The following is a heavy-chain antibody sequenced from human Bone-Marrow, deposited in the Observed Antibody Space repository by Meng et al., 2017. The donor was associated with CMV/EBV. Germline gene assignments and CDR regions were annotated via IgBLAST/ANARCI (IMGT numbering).Heavy chain of an antibody. D-gene: IGHD3-3*01. V-gene: IGHV1-69*05. CDR2: IIPIFGTA. J-gene: IGHJ6*02. Sequence: SVKVSCKASGGTFSSYSISWVRQAPGQGLEWMGGIIPIFGTANYAQKLQGRVTITTDESTSTAYMELSRLRSDDTAVYYCARVRVVIIKTYGMDVWGQGTTVTVSS. CDR3: ARVRVVIIKTYGMDV. CDR1: GGTFSSYS.